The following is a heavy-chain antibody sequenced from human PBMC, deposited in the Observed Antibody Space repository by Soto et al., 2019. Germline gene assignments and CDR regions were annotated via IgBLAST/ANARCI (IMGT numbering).Heavy chain of an antibody. CDR3: ARAIEVPAAIKSRYYYYGMDV. Sequence: AXVKGSCKASGGTLSSYAICLVRQAPGQGREWMGGIIPIFGTANYAQKFKGRVTITVDESTSTAYMELSSLRSEDTAVYYCARAIEVPAAIKSRYYYYGMDVWGKVPTVTVSS. CDR2: IIPIFGTA. V-gene: IGHV1-69*13. CDR1: GGTLSSYA. D-gene: IGHD2-2*02. J-gene: IGHJ6*04.